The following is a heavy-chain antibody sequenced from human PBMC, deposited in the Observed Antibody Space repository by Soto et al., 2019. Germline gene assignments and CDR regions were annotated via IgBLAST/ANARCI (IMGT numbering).Heavy chain of an antibody. CDR3: ARLPGIVGATIGWFDP. J-gene: IGHJ5*02. V-gene: IGHV4-39*01. D-gene: IGHD1-26*01. CDR1: GGSISSSSYY. CDR2: IYYSGST. Sequence: PSETLSLTCTVSGGSISSSSYYWGWIRQPPGKGLELIGSIYYSGSTYYNPSLKSRVTISVDTSKNQFSLKLSSVTAADTAVYYCARLPGIVGATIGWFDPWGQGTLVTVSS.